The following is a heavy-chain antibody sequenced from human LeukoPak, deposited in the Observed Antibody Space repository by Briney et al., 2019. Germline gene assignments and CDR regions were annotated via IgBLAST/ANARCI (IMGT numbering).Heavy chain of an antibody. J-gene: IGHJ4*02. D-gene: IGHD1-26*01. Sequence: GGSLRLSCAASGFIFSRYWMSWVRQAPGKGLEWVANIKQDGSETYYVDSVKGRFTIFRDNTKSSLYLQMNSLRAEDTAVYYCASRGGSAQPPPADYWGQGTLVTVSS. CDR1: GFIFSRYW. CDR2: IKQDGSET. CDR3: ASRGGSAQPPPADY. V-gene: IGHV3-7*01.